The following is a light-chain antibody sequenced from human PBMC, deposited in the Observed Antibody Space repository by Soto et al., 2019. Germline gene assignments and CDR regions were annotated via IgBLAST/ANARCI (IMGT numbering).Light chain of an antibody. CDR2: GGS. V-gene: IGKV3-20*01. Sequence: EIVLTQSPGTLSLSPGERGTLSCRASQSVRDNFLAWYQQKAGQAPRLVIYGGSIRVSGIPDRIRGSGSGTVFTLTITRLEPEDFAVYYCQQYGSSPYTFGPGTKLEFK. J-gene: IGKJ2*01. CDR1: QSVRDNF. CDR3: QQYGSSPYT.